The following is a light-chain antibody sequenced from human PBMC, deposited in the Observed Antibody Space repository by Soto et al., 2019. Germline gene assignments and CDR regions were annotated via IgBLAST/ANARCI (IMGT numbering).Light chain of an antibody. V-gene: IGLV2-8*01. Sequence: ALTQPPSASGSPGQSVTISCTGTKSDIGVYDFVSWYQHHPGKAPRLIIYEVVQRPSGVPDRFSGSKSGNTASLTVSGLQAADEADYFCKSYAGSNTYVFGSGTKVTV. CDR3: KSYAGSNTYV. J-gene: IGLJ1*01. CDR1: KSDIGVYDF. CDR2: EVV.